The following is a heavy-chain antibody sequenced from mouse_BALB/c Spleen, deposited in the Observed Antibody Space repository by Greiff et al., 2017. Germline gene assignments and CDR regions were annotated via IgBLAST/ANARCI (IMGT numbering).Heavy chain of an antibody. V-gene: IGHV1S41*01. CDR1: GYTFTSYW. Sequence: DLVKPGASVKLSCKASGYTFTSYWINWIKQRPGQGLEWIGRIAPGSGSTYYNEMFKGKATLTVDTSSSTAYIQLSSLSSEDSAVYFCARDYGSSWVYAMDYWVKEPQSPSPQ. CDR2: IAPGSGST. CDR3: ARDYGSSWVYAMDY. D-gene: IGHD1-1*01. J-gene: IGHJ4*01.